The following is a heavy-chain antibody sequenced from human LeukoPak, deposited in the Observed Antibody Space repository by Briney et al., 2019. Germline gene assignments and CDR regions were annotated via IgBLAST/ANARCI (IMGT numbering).Heavy chain of an antibody. D-gene: IGHD2-2*01. Sequence: ASVTVSCKASGGTFSSYAISWVRQAPGQGLEWMGRIIPILGIANYAQKFQGRVTITADKSTSTAYMELSSLRSEDTAVYYCARPYCSSTSCLGQGYFDYWGQGTLVTVSS. CDR3: ARPYCSSTSCLGQGYFDY. J-gene: IGHJ4*02. V-gene: IGHV1-69*04. CDR2: IIPILGIA. CDR1: GGTFSSYA.